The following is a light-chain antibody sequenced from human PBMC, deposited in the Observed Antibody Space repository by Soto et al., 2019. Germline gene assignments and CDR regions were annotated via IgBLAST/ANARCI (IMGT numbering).Light chain of an antibody. Sequence: DIVMTQSTDSLAVSLGERATINCKSSQSALYSSNNKNYLAWYQQKPGQPPKLLIYWASTRESGVPDRFSGSGSGTDFTLTISSLHAEDVAVYYCQQYYSTPPYTFGQGTKLEIK. CDR1: QSALYSSNNKNY. CDR2: WAS. J-gene: IGKJ2*01. CDR3: QQYYSTPPYT. V-gene: IGKV4-1*01.